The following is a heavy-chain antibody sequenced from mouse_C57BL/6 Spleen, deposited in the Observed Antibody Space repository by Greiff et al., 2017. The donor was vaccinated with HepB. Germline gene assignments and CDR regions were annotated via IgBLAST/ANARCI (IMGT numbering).Heavy chain of an antibody. D-gene: IGHD2-3*01. V-gene: IGHV1-55*01. Sequence: VQLQQPGAELVKPGASVKMSCKASGYTFTSYWITWVKQRPGQGLEWIGDIYPGSGSTNYNEKFKGKATLTVDTSSSTAYMQLSSLTSEDSAVYYCARQGDDGYYEAMDYWGQGTSVTVSS. CDR1: GYTFTSYW. CDR2: IYPGSGST. J-gene: IGHJ4*01. CDR3: ARQGDDGYYEAMDY.